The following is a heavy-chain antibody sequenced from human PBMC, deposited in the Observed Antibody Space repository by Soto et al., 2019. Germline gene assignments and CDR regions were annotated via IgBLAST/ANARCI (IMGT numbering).Heavy chain of an antibody. J-gene: IGHJ6*02. V-gene: IGHV1-69*01. D-gene: IGHD1-7*01. Sequence: QVQLVQSGAEVKKPGSSVKVSCKASGGTFSSYAISWVRQAPGQGLEWMGGIIPIFGTANYAQKFQGRVTITADESTSTAYMELSSLRSEDTVVYYCARERLTGTTTFYYYYGMDVWGQGTTVTVSS. CDR2: IIPIFGTA. CDR3: ARERLTGTTTFYYYYGMDV. CDR1: GGTFSSYA.